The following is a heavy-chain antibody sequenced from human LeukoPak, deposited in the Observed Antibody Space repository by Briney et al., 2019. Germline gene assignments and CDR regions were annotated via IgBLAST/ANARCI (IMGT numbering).Heavy chain of an antibody. V-gene: IGHV3-64*01. Sequence: GGSLRLSCAASGFTFSSYAMHWVRQAPGKGLEYVSFISSNGVSTYYANSVKRRFTISRDNSKNTLYLQMGSLRAEDMAVYYCARDFFYGSGGGVWGQGTTVTVSS. J-gene: IGHJ6*02. D-gene: IGHD3-10*01. CDR1: GFTFSSYA. CDR2: ISSNGVST. CDR3: ARDFFYGSGGGV.